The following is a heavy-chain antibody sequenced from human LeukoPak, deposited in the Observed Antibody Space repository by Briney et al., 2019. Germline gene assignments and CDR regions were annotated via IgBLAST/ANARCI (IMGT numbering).Heavy chain of an antibody. CDR3: ARHIAVAGPIDY. CDR1: GGSISSSSYY. D-gene: IGHD6-19*01. V-gene: IGHV4-39*01. Sequence: PSETLSLTCTVSGGSISSSSYYWGWIRQPPGKGLEWIGNIYYSGSTYYNPSLKSRVTISVDTSKNQFSLKLSSVTAADTAVYYCARHIAVAGPIDYWGQGTLVTVSS. CDR2: IYYSGST. J-gene: IGHJ4*02.